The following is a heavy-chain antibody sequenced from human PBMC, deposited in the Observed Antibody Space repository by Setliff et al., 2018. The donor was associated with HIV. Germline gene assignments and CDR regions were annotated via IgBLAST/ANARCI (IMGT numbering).Heavy chain of an antibody. CDR3: ARQTVHTTHSLDFGSPNRDYYYGMDV. V-gene: IGHV5-51*01. CDR1: GYMFASYW. J-gene: IGHJ6*02. Sequence: GESLKISCKGSGYMFASYWIAWVRQMPGKGLEWMGIIYPGDSDTTYSPSFQGQVTISVDKSISTAYLQWSSLKASDSAMYYCARQTVHTTHSLDFGSPNRDYYYGMDVWGQGTTVTVSS. CDR2: IYPGDSDT. D-gene: IGHD1-1*01.